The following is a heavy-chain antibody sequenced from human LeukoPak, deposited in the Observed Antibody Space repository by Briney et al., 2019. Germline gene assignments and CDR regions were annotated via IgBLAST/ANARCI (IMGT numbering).Heavy chain of an antibody. CDR1: GYTFTSYG. Sequence: ASVKVSCKASGYTFTSYGISWVRQAPGQGLEWMGWISAYNGNTNYAQKLQGRVTMTTDTSTSTAYMELRSLRSDDTAVYYCAREPRIAAAGTKIFDYWGQGTLVTVSS. CDR3: AREPRIAAAGTKIFDY. CDR2: ISAYNGNT. J-gene: IGHJ4*02. V-gene: IGHV1-18*01. D-gene: IGHD6-13*01.